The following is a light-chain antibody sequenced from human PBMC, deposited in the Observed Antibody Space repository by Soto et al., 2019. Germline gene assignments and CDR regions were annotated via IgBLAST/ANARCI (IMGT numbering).Light chain of an antibody. CDR2: GAS. J-gene: IGKJ5*01. V-gene: IGKV3-15*01. CDR3: QQYNNWLSIT. CDR1: QSVSSN. Sequence: EIVMTQSPATLSVSPGEKATLSCRARQSVSSNLAWYQQKPGQAPRLLIYGASTRATGIPARFSGSGSGTEFTLTISSLQSEDFAVYYCQQYNNWLSITFGQGTRLE.